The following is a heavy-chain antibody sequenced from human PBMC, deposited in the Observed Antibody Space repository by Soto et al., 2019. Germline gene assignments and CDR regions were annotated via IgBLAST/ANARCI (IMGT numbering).Heavy chain of an antibody. CDR3: AKGAIVLKRSLYMDV. V-gene: IGHV3-23*01. CDR2: ISGSGGST. Sequence: GGSLRLSCAASGFSFSSYAMSWVRQAPGKGLEWVSAISGSGGSTYYADSVKGRFTISRDNSKNTLYLQMNSLRAEDTAVYYCAKGAIVLKRSLYMDVWGKGTTVTVSS. CDR1: GFSFSSYA. J-gene: IGHJ6*03. D-gene: IGHD2-8*01.